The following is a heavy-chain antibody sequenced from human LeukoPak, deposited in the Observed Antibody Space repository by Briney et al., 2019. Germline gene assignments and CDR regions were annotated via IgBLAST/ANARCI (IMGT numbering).Heavy chain of an antibody. D-gene: IGHD3-10*01. CDR1: GFTFSSYW. CDR2: IKHDGSEK. V-gene: IGHV3-7*03. CDR3: ARRVAFGEYFEY. J-gene: IGHJ4*02. Sequence: GGSLRLSRAASGFTFSSYWMSWVRQAPGKGLEWVANIKHDGSEKYYVDSVKGRFTISRDNAKNSLYLQMNSLRVEDTAVYYCARRVAFGEYFEYWGQGTLVTVSS.